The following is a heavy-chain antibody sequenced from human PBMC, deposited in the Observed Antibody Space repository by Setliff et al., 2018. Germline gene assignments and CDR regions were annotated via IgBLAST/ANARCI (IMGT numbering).Heavy chain of an antibody. CDR2: IVPIFVGA. CDR3: VCGHRSQATSDF. V-gene: IGHV1-69*13. D-gene: IGHD2-21*01. J-gene: IGHJ4*02. CDR1: GGTFSNYA. Sequence: SVKVSCKASGGTFSNYAISWVRQAPGQGLEWMGGIVPIFVGANYAQKFRDRVTMTADESTNTFYMELSSLTSEDTAVYFCVCGHRSQATSDFWGQGTLVTVSS.